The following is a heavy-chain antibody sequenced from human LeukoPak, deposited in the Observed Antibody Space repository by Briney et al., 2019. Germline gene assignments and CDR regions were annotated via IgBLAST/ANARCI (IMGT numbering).Heavy chain of an antibody. CDR3: ARDWGRYCRGGSCRDC. J-gene: IGHJ4*02. CDR2: MNPNSGNT. Sequence: RASVKVSCKASGYTFTSYDINWVRQATGQGLEWMGWMNPNSGNTGYAQKFQGRVTITRNTSISTAYMELSSLRSEDTAVYFCARDWGRYCRGGSCRDCWGQGTLVTVSS. CDR1: GYTFTSYD. V-gene: IGHV1-8*03. D-gene: IGHD2-15*01.